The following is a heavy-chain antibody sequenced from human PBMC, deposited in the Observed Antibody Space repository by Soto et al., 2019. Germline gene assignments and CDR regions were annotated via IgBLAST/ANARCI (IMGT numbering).Heavy chain of an antibody. D-gene: IGHD6-13*01. Sequence: QLLESGPGLVKPSETLSLTCTVSGGSISSSSYYWGWIRQPPGKGLEWIGSIYYSGSTYYNPSLKSRVTISVDTSKNQFSLKLSSVTAADTAVYYCARRKLQGALVFDYWGQGTLVTVSS. V-gene: IGHV4-39*01. J-gene: IGHJ4*02. CDR3: ARRKLQGALVFDY. CDR1: GGSISSSSYY. CDR2: IYYSGST.